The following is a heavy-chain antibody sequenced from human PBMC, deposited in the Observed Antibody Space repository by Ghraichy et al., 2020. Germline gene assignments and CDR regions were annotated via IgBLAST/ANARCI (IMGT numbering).Heavy chain of an antibody. V-gene: IGHV3-33*01. J-gene: IGHJ6*02. CDR3: ARDGHSSSSGDYYYGMDV. CDR1: GFTFSSYG. Sequence: GESLNISCAASGFTFSSYGMHWVRQAPGKGLEWVAVIWYDGSNKYYADSVKGRFTISRDNSKNTLYLQMNSLRAEDTAVYYCARDGHSSSSGDYYYGMDVWGQGTTVTVSS. D-gene: IGHD6-6*01. CDR2: IWYDGSNK.